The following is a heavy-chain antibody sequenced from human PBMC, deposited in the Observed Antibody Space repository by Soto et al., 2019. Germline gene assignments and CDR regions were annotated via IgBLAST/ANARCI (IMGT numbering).Heavy chain of an antibody. V-gene: IGHV3-23*01. D-gene: IGHD6-13*01. J-gene: IGHJ5*02. CDR3: TKVRIAAAGPHSGFDP. CDR1: GFTFSSYA. CDR2: ISGSGGST. Sequence: PGGSRRLSCAASGFTFSSYAMSWVRQAPGKGLEWVSAISGSGGSTYYADSVKGRFTISRDNSKNTLYLQMNSLRAEDTAVYYCTKVRIAAAGPHSGFDPCAQPTLVPVS.